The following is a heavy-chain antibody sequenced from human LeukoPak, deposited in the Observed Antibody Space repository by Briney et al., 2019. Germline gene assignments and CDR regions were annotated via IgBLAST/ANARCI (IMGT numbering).Heavy chain of an antibody. CDR2: ICWNSGSI. CDR3: AKDIYGDYIPDAFDI. V-gene: IGHV3-9*01. CDR1: GFTFDDYA. J-gene: IGHJ3*02. Sequence: PGGSLRLSCAASGFTFDDYAMHWVRQAPGKGLEWVSGICWNSGSIGYADSVKGRFTISRDNAKNSLYLQMNSLRAEDTALYYCAKDIYGDYIPDAFDIWGQGTMVAVSS. D-gene: IGHD4-17*01.